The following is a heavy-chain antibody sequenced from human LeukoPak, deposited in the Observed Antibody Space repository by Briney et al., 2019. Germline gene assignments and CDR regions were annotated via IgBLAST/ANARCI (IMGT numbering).Heavy chain of an antibody. CDR2: VWDDGSKE. CDR3: ARNRGPCNSGTCYPDY. V-gene: IGHV3-33*01. Sequence: PGGSLRLSCAASGFNFRGYGMHWVRQAPGKGLEWVALVWDDGSKEIHADSVKGRFTISRDNSKNTLFLQMDSLRVEDTAVYYCARNRGPCNSGTCYPDYWGQGTLVTVSS. CDR1: GFNFRGYG. D-gene: IGHD1-26*01. J-gene: IGHJ4*02.